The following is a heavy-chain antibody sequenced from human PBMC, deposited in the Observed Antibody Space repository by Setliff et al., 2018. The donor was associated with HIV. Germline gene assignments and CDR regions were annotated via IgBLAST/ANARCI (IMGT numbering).Heavy chain of an antibody. CDR2: IYYSGST. CDR3: ARDDTVVRGHIDY. J-gene: IGHJ4*02. D-gene: IGHD3-10*01. V-gene: IGHV4-39*02. Sequence: NPGGSLRLSCAASGFTFSSYAMSWIRQPPGKGLEWIGSIYYSGSTYYNPSLKTRVTISVDTSKNQFSLKLSSVTAADTAVYYCARDDTVVRGHIDYWGQGTLVTVSS. CDR1: GFTFSSYA.